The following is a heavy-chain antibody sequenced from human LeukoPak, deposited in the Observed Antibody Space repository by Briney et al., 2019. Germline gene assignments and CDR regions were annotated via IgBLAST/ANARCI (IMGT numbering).Heavy chain of an antibody. CDR3: ARTTPVAAAVAYYLDS. CDR2: VYYSGST. J-gene: IGHJ4*02. Sequence: SSETLSLTCTVSGCSIRSYYWSWIRQTPGKGLEWIGYVYYSGSTNYNPSLKSRVTISVETSKNQFSLKLTSTTAADTAVYYCARTTPVAAAVAYYLDSWGQGNLVTVSS. V-gene: IGHV4-59*01. CDR1: GCSIRSYY. D-gene: IGHD6-25*01.